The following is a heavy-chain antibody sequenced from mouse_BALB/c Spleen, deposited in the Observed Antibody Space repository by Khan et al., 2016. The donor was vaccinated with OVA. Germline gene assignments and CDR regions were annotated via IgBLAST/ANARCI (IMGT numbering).Heavy chain of an antibody. CDR3: ARSNGNYWFAY. D-gene: IGHD2-1*01. Sequence: QIQLVQSGPELKKPGETVKISSKASGYTLTNYGMNWVKQAPGKGLKWMGWINTYTGEPTYAEDFKGRIAFSLETSASTAYLQINNLKNEDTATYFCARSNGNYWFAYWGQGTLVTVSA. J-gene: IGHJ3*01. V-gene: IGHV9-3-1*01. CDR2: INTYTGEP. CDR1: GYTLTNYG.